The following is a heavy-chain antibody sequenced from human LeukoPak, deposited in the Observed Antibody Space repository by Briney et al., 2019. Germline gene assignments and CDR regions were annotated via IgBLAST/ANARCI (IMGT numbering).Heavy chain of an antibody. CDR1: GFIFSNYG. D-gene: IGHD6-19*01. Sequence: GGSLRLSCAASGFIFSNYGMHWVRQAPGKGLEGVAFIRYDGENKYYADSVKGRFTISRDNSKNTMDLQRNRLRGEDTAVYYCAKTESGWSGSLDYWGQGTLVTVSS. J-gene: IGHJ4*02. CDR3: AKTESGWSGSLDY. CDR2: IRYDGENK. V-gene: IGHV3-30*02.